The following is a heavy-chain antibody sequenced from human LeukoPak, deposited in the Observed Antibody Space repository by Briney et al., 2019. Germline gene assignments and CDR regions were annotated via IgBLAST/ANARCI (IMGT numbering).Heavy chain of an antibody. CDR3: ARASLASGSYYFDL. CDR2: VYHSGAN. J-gene: IGHJ4*02. D-gene: IGHD3-10*01. Sequence: SETLSLTCIVSADAITGHYYWGWIRQPPGEGGKGLEWIASVYHSGANYVNPSLKSRVTTSVDTSKSHFYLTLTSVTAADTAVYFCARASLASGSYYFDLWGQGTLITVSS. CDR1: ADAITGHYY. V-gene: IGHV4-38-2*02.